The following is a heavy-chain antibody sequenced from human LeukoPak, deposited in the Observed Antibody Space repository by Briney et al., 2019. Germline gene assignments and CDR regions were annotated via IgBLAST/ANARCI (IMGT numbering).Heavy chain of an antibody. CDR2: ISSSGSTI. Sequence: SGGSLRLSCAASGFTFSSYEMNWVRQAPGKGLEWVSYISSSGSTIYYADSVKGRFTISRDNAKNSLYLQMNSLRAEDTAVYYCARDSAAYYDSSGYYYFDYWGQGTLVTVSS. CDR1: GFTFSSYE. J-gene: IGHJ4*02. CDR3: ARDSAAYYDSSGYYYFDY. D-gene: IGHD3-22*01. V-gene: IGHV3-48*03.